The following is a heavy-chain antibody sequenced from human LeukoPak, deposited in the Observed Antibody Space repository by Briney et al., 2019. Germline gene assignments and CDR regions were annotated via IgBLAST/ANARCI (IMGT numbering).Heavy chain of an antibody. D-gene: IGHD3-10*01. V-gene: IGHV4-34*01. J-gene: IGHJ4*02. CDR1: GGSFSDYY. Sequence: SETLSLTCVVYGGSFSDYYWSWIRQPPGKGLEWIGEINHSGSTNYNPSLKSRVTISVDTSKNQFSLKLSSVTAADTAVYYCARGRRITMVRGVFPQDRWGQGTPVTVSS. CDR2: INHSGST. CDR3: ARGRRITMVRGVFPQDR.